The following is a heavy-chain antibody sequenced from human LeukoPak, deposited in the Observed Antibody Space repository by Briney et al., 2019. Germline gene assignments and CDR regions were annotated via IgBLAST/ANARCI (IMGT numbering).Heavy chain of an antibody. CDR2: ISGSDGSR. Sequence: GGSLRLSCAASGFPFSRYAMSWVRQTPERGLEWVSVISGSDGSRYYADSVKGRFTISRDDSRNTVYLQMNNLRAEDTAVYYCAKQVSCDTTTCYTGMPPDYWGQGTLVTVSS. CDR3: AKQVSCDTTTCYTGMPPDY. V-gene: IGHV3-23*01. CDR1: GFPFSRYA. J-gene: IGHJ4*02. D-gene: IGHD2/OR15-2a*01.